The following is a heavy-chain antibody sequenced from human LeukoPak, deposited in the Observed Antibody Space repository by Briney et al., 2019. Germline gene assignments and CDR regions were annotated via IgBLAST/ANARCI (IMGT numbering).Heavy chain of an antibody. J-gene: IGHJ4*02. CDR3: ARYIYTYYYDSSSYYRAGYFDY. D-gene: IGHD3-22*01. CDR1: GFTLSDYY. Sequence: PGGSLRLSCAASGFTLSDYYMSWIRQAPGKGLEWVSYISSSGSTIYYADSVKGRFTISRDNAKNSLYLQMNSLRAEDTAVYYFARYIYTYYYDSSSYYRAGYFDYWGQGTLVTVSS. V-gene: IGHV3-11*01. CDR2: ISSSGSTI.